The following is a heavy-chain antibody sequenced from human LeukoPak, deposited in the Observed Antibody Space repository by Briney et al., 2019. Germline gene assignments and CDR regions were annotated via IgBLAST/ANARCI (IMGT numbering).Heavy chain of an antibody. J-gene: IGHJ4*02. CDR2: IWYDGSNK. CDR3: ARGVRYFDWLSYYFDY. V-gene: IGHV3-33*08. Sequence: GGSLRLSCAASGFTFDDYGMHWVRQAPGKGLEWVAVIWYDGSNKYYADSVKGRFTISRDNSKNTLYLQMNSLRAEDTAVYCCARGVRYFDWLSYYFDYWGQGTLVTVSS. D-gene: IGHD3-9*01. CDR1: GFTFDDYG.